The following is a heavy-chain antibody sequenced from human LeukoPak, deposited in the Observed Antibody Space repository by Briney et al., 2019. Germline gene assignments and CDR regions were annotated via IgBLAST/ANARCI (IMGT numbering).Heavy chain of an antibody. CDR2: LTSEAYSYAT. V-gene: IGHV3-73*01. CDR3: SVAYGDYVPYY. CDR1: GFTFSGSD. Sequence: GGSLKLSCAASGFTFSGSDVHWVRRASGKGLEWVGRLTSEAYSYATAYAASVNARYTISRDDSKNTAYLQMNSLKTEDTAVYYCSVAYGDYVPYYWGQGTLVTVSS. D-gene: IGHD4-17*01. J-gene: IGHJ4*02.